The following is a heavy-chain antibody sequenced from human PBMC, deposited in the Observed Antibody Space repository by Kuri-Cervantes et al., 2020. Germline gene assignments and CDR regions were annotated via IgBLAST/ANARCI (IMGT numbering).Heavy chain of an antibody. J-gene: IGHJ6*02. Sequence: SVKVSCKASGGTFSSYTISWVRQAPGQGLEWMGRIIPILGIANYAQKFQGRVTTTADKSTSTAYMELSSLRSEDTAVYYCARELPARNGMDVWGQGTTVTVSS. CDR3: ARELPARNGMDV. D-gene: IGHD2-2*01. CDR2: IIPILGIA. CDR1: GGTFSSYT. V-gene: IGHV1-69*04.